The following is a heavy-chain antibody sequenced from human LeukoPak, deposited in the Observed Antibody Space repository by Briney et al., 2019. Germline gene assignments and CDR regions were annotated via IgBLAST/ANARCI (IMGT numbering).Heavy chain of an antibody. D-gene: IGHD3-22*01. CDR1: GGSISSGGYY. V-gene: IGHV4-30-2*01. J-gene: IGHJ4*02. CDR3: ARRDYYDSSGQDY. Sequence: SETLSLTCTVSGGSISSGGYYWSWIRQPPGKGLEWIGYIYHSGSTYYNPSLKSRVTISVDRSKNQFSLKLSSVTAADTAVYYCARRDYYDSSGQDYWGQGTLVTVSS. CDR2: IYHSGST.